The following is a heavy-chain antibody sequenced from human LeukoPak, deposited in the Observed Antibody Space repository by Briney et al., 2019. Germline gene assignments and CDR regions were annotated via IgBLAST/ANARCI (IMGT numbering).Heavy chain of an antibody. CDR1: GYTFTSYG. D-gene: IGHD5-12*01. CDR3: ARVYFGGYDFNWFDP. Sequence: ASVKVSCKASGYTFTSYGISWVRQAPGQGLEWMGWISAYNGNTNYAQKLQGRVTMTTDTSTSTAYMELRGLRSDDTAVYYCARVYFGGYDFNWFDPWGQGTLVTVSS. J-gene: IGHJ5*02. CDR2: ISAYNGNT. V-gene: IGHV1-18*01.